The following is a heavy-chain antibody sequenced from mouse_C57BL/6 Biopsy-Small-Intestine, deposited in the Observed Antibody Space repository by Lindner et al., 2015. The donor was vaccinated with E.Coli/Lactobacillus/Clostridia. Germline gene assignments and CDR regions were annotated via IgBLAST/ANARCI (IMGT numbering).Heavy chain of an antibody. J-gene: IGHJ4*01. CDR2: ILPGSDTT. V-gene: IGHV1-9*01. Sequence: VQLQESGAELMKPGASVKLSCKATGYTFTGYWIEWVKQRPGHGLEWIGQILPGSDTTNYNEKFKGKATFTADTSSNTAYIQLSSLTTEDPAIYYCARRFYAMDNWGQGTSVSVSS. CDR3: ARRFYAMDN. CDR1: GYTFTGYW.